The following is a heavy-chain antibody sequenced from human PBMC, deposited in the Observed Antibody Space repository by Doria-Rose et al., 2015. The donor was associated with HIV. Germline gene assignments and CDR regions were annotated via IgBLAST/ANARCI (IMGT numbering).Heavy chain of an antibody. CDR3: ARIKSSRWYHKYYFDF. Sequence: QESGPVLVKPTEALTLTCTVSGVSLSSPGMGVSWIRQPPGKALEWLANIFSDDERSYKTSLKSRLTIFRGTSKSQVVLTMTDMDPVDTATYYCARIKSSRWYHKYYFDFWGREPWSSSPQ. V-gene: IGHV2-26*01. D-gene: IGHD6-13*01. J-gene: IGHJ4*02. CDR2: IFSDDER. CDR1: GVSLSSPGMG.